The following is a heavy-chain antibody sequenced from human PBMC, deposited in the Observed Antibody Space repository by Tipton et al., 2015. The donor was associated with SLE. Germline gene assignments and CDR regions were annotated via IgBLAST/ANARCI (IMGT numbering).Heavy chain of an antibody. J-gene: IGHJ2*01. CDR1: GFTFSSYA. CDR3: ARDSGARGWYFDL. CDR2: ISYDGSNK. D-gene: IGHD1-26*01. Sequence: SLRLSCAASGFTFSSYAMHWVRQAPGKGLEWVAVISYDGSNKYYADSVKGRFTISRDNSKNTLYLQMNSLRAEDTAVYYCARDSGARGWYFDLWGRGTLVTVSS. V-gene: IGHV3-30*04.